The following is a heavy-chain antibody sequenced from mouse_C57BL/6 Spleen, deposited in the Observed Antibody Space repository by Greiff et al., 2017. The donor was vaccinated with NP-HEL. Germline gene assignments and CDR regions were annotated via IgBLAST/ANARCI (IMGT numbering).Heavy chain of an antibody. Sequence: VQLQQSGTVLARPGASVKMSCKTSGYTFTSYWMHWVKQRPGQGLEWIGAIYTGNSDTSYNQKFKGKAKLTAVTSASTAYMELSSLTNEDSAVYYCTLITVVGFDYWGQGTTLTVSS. D-gene: IGHD1-1*01. CDR3: TLITVVGFDY. V-gene: IGHV1-5*01. CDR2: IYTGNSDT. CDR1: GYTFTSYW. J-gene: IGHJ2*01.